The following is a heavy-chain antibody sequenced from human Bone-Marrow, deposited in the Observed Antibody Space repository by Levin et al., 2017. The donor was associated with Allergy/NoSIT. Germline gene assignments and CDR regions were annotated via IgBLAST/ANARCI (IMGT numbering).Heavy chain of an antibody. CDR1: GFTFSSYA. Sequence: GESLKISCAASGFTFSSYAMSWVRQAPGKGLEWVSAISGSGGSTYYADSVKGRFTISRDNSKNTLYLQMNSLRAEDTAVYYCAKDQSWRGYSDYWGQGTLVTVSS. J-gene: IGHJ4*02. CDR2: ISGSGGST. D-gene: IGHD6-13*01. CDR3: AKDQSWRGYSDY. V-gene: IGHV3-23*01.